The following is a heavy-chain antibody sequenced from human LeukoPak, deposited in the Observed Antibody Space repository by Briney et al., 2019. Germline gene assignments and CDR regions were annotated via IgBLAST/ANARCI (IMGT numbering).Heavy chain of an antibody. D-gene: IGHD6-19*01. V-gene: IGHV3-30*18. CDR2: ISYDGSNK. Sequence: GGSLRLSCAASRFTFSSYGMHWVRQAPGKGLEWVAVISYDGSNKYYADSVKGRFTISRDNSKNTLYLQMNSLRAEDTAVYYCAKDQVAGTGSYYYYGMEVWGQGTTVTVSS. J-gene: IGHJ6*02. CDR1: RFTFSSYG. CDR3: AKDQVAGTGSYYYYGMEV.